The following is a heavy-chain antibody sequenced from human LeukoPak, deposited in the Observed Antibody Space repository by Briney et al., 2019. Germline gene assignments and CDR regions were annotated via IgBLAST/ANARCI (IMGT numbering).Heavy chain of an antibody. CDR2: IRSQAYRGTT. Sequence: GGSLRLSCTASGFTFGDHAMSWVRQAPGKGLERVGFIRSQAYRGTTEYAASVKGRFIISRDDSKSIVCLQMSSLIVEDTAVYFCTRGPIHLWLYDGTDVWGQGTTVIVSS. CDR3: TRGPIHLWLYDGTDV. J-gene: IGHJ6*02. V-gene: IGHV3-49*04. D-gene: IGHD5-18*01. CDR1: GFTFGDHA.